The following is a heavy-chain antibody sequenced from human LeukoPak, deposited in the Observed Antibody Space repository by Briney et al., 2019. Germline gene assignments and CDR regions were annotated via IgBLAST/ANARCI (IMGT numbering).Heavy chain of an antibody. J-gene: IGHJ4*02. D-gene: IGHD3-22*01. CDR1: GYTFTIHG. V-gene: IGHV1-18*01. CDR2: ISAYNGNT. CDR3: ARDHHYYYDSSGYSPLDY. Sequence: ASVKVSCKASGYTFTIHGISWVRQAPGQGLESMGWISAYNGNTNYAQKLQGRVTMTTDTSTSTAYMELRSLRSDDTAVYYCARDHHYYYDSSGYSPLDYWGQGTLVTVSS.